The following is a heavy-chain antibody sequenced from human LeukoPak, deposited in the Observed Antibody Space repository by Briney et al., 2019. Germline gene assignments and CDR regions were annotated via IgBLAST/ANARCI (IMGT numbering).Heavy chain of an antibody. CDR2: IGTGDDT. CDR1: GFTLSSYD. D-gene: IGHD1-14*01. V-gene: IGHV3-13*01. CDR3: ARGAETGFDY. J-gene: IGHJ4*02. Sequence: GGSLRLSCTASGFTLSSYDMHWVRQATGKGLEWVSSIGTGDDTYYVGSVKGRFTISRENAKNSLYLQMNSLRTGDTAVYYCARGAETGFDYWGQGILVTVSS.